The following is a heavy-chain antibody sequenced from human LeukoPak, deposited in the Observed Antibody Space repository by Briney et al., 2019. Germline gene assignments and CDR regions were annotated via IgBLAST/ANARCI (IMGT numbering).Heavy chain of an antibody. D-gene: IGHD3-22*01. J-gene: IGHJ3*02. V-gene: IGHV3-23*01. CDR1: GFTFSSYA. Sequence: GGSLRLSCAASGFTFSSYAMSWVRQAPGKGLEWVSAISGSGGSTYYADSVRGRFTISRDNSNNTLYLQMNSLRAEDTAVYYCAKDMYYYDSSGPAFDIWGQGTMVTVSS. CDR2: ISGSGGST. CDR3: AKDMYYYDSSGPAFDI.